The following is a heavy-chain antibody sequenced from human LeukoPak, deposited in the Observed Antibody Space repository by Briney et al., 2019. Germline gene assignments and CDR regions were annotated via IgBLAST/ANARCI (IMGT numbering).Heavy chain of an antibody. CDR3: ARVATVTILVYRGWEKYYFDY. CDR2: INHSGST. Sequence: SETLSLTCTVSGGSISSYYWSWLRQPPGKGLEWIGEINHSGSTNYNPSLKSRVTISVDTSKNQFSLKLSSVTAADTAVYYCARVATVTILVYRGWEKYYFDYWGQGTLVTVSS. J-gene: IGHJ4*02. V-gene: IGHV4-34*01. CDR1: GGSISSYY. D-gene: IGHD4-17*01.